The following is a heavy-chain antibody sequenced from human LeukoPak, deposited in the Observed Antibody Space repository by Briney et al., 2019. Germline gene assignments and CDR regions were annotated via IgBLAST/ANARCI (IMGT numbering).Heavy chain of an antibody. V-gene: IGHV3-33*08. D-gene: IGHD5/OR15-5a*01. Sequence: GGSLRLSCAASGFTVSSNYMNWVRQAPGKGLEWVAVIWYDGSNKYYADSVKGRFTISRDNAKNSLYLQMNSLRAEDTAVYYCAIVYGRTQARAFDVWGQGTMVTVSS. CDR2: IWYDGSNK. CDR1: GFTVSSNY. CDR3: AIVYGRTQARAFDV. J-gene: IGHJ3*01.